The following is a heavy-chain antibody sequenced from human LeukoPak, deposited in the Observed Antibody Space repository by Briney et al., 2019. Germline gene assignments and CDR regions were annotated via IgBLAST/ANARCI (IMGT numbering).Heavy chain of an antibody. D-gene: IGHD6-19*01. J-gene: IGHJ4*02. CDR3: ARGALAVAGTFHFDY. CDR2: IIPIFGTA. V-gene: IGHV1-69*06. CDR1: GGTFSSYA. Sequence: ASVKVSCKASGGTFSSYAISWVRQAPGQGLGWMGGIIPIFGTANYAQKFQGRVTITAGKSTSTAYMELSSLRSEDTAVYYCARGALAVAGTFHFDYWGQGTLVTVSS.